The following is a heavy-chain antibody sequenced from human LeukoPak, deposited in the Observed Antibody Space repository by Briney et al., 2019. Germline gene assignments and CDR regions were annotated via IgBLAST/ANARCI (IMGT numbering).Heavy chain of an antibody. CDR3: ARLPFSGYSSSGGDYYYYYGMDV. CDR2: ICYSGST. J-gene: IGHJ6*02. V-gene: IGHV4-59*08. Sequence: SETLSLTCTVSGGSISSYYWSWIRQPPGKGLEWIGYICYSGSTNYNPSLKSRVTISVDTSKNQFSLKLSSVTAADTAVYYCARLPFSGYSSSGGDYYYYYGMDVWGQGTTVTVSS. D-gene: IGHD6-13*01. CDR1: GGSISSYY.